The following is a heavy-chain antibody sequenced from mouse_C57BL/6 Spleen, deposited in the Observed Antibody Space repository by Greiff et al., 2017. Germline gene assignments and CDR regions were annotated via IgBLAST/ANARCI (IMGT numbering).Heavy chain of an antibody. D-gene: IGHD2-5*01. CDR3: ARPSYYSNFAY. J-gene: IGHJ3*01. CDR2: IRNKANGYTT. V-gene: IGHV7-3*01. CDR1: GFTFTDYY. Sequence: EVKLMDSGGGLVQPGGSLSLPCAAPGFTFTDYYMSWARHPPGKALEWLGFIRNKANGYTTEYSASVKGRFTISRDNSQSILYLQMNALRAEDSATYYCARPSYYSNFAYWGQGTLVTVSA.